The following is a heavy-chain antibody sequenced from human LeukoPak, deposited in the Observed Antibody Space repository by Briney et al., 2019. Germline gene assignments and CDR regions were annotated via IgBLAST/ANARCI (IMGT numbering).Heavy chain of an antibody. CDR1: GFTFSSYG. CDR2: IWYDGSNK. D-gene: IGHD3-22*01. V-gene: IGHV3-33*01. Sequence: GGSLRLSCAASGFTFSSYGMHWVRQAPGKGLEWVAVIWYDGSNKYYADSVKGRFTISRDNSKNTLYLQMNSLRAEDTAVYYCARGSYYYDSGGYYQFDPWGQGTLVTVSS. J-gene: IGHJ5*02. CDR3: ARGSYYYDSGGYYQFDP.